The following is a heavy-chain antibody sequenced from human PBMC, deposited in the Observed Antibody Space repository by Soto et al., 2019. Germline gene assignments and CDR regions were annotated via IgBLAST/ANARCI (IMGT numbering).Heavy chain of an antibody. D-gene: IGHD1-20*01. V-gene: IGHV1-69*02. J-gene: IGHJ5*02. CDR1: GGTFSNYT. CDR3: AITWGQDWFDP. Sequence: QVHLVQSGAEVKKPGSSVKVSCKASGGTFSNYTVSWVRQAPGQGLEWIGRTIPILGVANYAQKFKGRVTNTADKSTSTAYMELSSLGSEDTAVYYCAITWGQDWFDPWGQGTLVTVSS. CDR2: TIPILGVA.